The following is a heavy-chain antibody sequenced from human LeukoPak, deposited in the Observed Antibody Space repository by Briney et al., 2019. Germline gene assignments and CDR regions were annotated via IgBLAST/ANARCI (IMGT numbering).Heavy chain of an antibody. CDR2: IYPGDSDT. V-gene: IGHV5-51*01. Sequence: GESLKISCKGSGYSFTSYWIGWVRQMPGKGLEWMGIIYPGDSDTRYSPSFQGQVTISADKSISTAYLQWSSLKASDTAMYYCARRMTVTSPYYYYGMDVWGQGTTVTVSS. CDR1: GYSFTSYW. CDR3: ARRMTVTSPYYYYGMDV. J-gene: IGHJ6*02. D-gene: IGHD4-17*01.